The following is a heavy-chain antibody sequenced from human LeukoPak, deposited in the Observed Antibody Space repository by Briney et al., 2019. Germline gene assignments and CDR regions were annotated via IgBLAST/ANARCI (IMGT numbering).Heavy chain of an antibody. V-gene: IGHV3-21*01. D-gene: IGHD4-17*01. CDR2: ISSSSDYV. CDR3: ARDLYGDYAFDI. Sequence: KPGGSLRLSCAASGFTFSSYSMNWVRQAPGKGLEWVSSISSSSDYVYYADSVKGRFTISRDNANNLLYPQMNSLRAEDTAVFYCARDLYGDYAFDIWGQGTMVTVSS. J-gene: IGHJ3*02. CDR1: GFTFSSYS.